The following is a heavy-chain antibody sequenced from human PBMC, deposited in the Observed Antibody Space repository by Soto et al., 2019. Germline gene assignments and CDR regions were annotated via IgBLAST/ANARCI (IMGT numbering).Heavy chain of an antibody. CDR3: ARVVSGAEGWFGP. CDR2: ISLYSDGT. Sequence: ASVKVSCKTSGYTFSNYRITWVRHAPGQPLEWLGWISLYSDGTNYAQKFQGRVSMTTDTSTTTAYMELRSLRSDDTAVYYCARVVSGAEGWFGPWGQGTRVTVSS. V-gene: IGHV1-18*01. J-gene: IGHJ5*02. CDR1: GYTFSNYR. D-gene: IGHD2-2*01.